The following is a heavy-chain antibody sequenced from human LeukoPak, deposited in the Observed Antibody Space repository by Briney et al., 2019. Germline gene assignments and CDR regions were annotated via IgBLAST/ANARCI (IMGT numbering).Heavy chain of an antibody. D-gene: IGHD1-26*01. J-gene: IGHJ4*02. CDR1: GGTFSSYA. Sequence: ASVKVSCKASGGTFSSYAISWVRQAPGQGLEWMGGIIPIFGTANYAQKFQGRVTITADESTSTAYMELSSLRSEDTAVYYCARNPGGSLVYYFDYWGRGPLVPVSS. CDR3: ARNPGGSLVYYFDY. CDR2: IIPIFGTA. V-gene: IGHV1-69*13.